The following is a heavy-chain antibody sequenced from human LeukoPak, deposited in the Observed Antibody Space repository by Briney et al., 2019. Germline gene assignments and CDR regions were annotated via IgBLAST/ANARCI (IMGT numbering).Heavy chain of an antibody. CDR1: GYSISSGYY. J-gene: IGHJ1*01. CDR2: IYHSGST. Sequence: PSETLSLTCTVSGYSISSGYYWGWIRQPPGKGLEWIGSIYHSGSTYYNPSLKSRVTISVDTSKNQFSLKLSSVTAADTAVYYCARGNYGGNSGYFQHWGQGTLVTVSS. V-gene: IGHV4-38-2*02. CDR3: ARGNYGGNSGYFQH. D-gene: IGHD4-23*01.